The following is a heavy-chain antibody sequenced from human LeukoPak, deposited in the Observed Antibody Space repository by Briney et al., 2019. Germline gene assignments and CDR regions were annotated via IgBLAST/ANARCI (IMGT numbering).Heavy chain of an antibody. CDR3: AGGRLARRSFDY. J-gene: IGHJ4*02. CDR2: ISAYNGNT. D-gene: IGHD6-19*01. Sequence: ASVKVSCKASGYTFTSYGISWVRQAPGQGLEWMGWISAYNGNTNYAQKLQGRVTMTTDTSTSTAYMELRSLRSEDTAVYYCAGGRLARRSFDYWGQGTLVTVSS. V-gene: IGHV1-18*01. CDR1: GYTFTSYG.